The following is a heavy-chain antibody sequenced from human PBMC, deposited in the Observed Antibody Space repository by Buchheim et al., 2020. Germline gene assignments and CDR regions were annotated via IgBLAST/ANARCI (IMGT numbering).Heavy chain of an antibody. V-gene: IGHV3-30*04. CDR3: ARDNWSGYYPFYYYGMDV. CDR1: GFTFSSYA. D-gene: IGHD3-3*01. CDR2: ISYDGSNK. J-gene: IGHJ6*02. Sequence: QVQLVESGGGVVQPGRSLRLSCAASGFTFSSYAMHWVRQAPGKGLEWVAVISYDGSNKYYADSVKGRFTISRDNSKNTLYLQMNSLRAEDTAVYYCARDNWSGYYPFYYYGMDVWGQGTT.